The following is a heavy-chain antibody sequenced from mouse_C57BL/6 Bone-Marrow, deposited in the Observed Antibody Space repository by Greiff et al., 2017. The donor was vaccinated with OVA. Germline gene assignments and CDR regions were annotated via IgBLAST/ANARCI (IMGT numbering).Heavy chain of an antibody. CDR2: IYPRSGNT. CDR1: GYTFTSYG. D-gene: IGHD1-1*02. Sequence: VQLQESGAELARPGASVKLSCKASGYTFTSYGISWVKQRTGQGLEWIGEIYPRSGNTYYNEKFKGKATLTADKSSSTAYMELRSLTSEDSAVYFCARTPRGSSWFAYWGQGTLVTVSA. CDR3: ARTPRGSSWFAY. V-gene: IGHV1-81*01. J-gene: IGHJ3*01.